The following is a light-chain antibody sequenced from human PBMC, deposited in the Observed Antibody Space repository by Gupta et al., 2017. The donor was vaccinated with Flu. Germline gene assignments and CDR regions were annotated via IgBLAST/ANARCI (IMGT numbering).Light chain of an antibody. CDR3: QHRSNCPLT. Sequence: IVLTQSPATLSLSPGERATLSCRASQSVSSYLAWYQQKPGQAPRLLIYDASNRATGFPARFSGSGSGTEFTLTISSREPEDFAVYYCQHRSNCPLTFGGGTKVEIK. CDR2: DAS. V-gene: IGKV3-11*01. CDR1: QSVSSY. J-gene: IGKJ4*01.